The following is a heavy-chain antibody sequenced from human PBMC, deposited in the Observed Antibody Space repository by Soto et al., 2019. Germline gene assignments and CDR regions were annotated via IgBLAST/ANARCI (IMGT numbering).Heavy chain of an antibody. CDR3: ARGHSGSYPMEAYYYGMDV. D-gene: IGHD1-26*01. V-gene: IGHV3-48*02. Sequence: GGSLRLSCAASGFTFSTYSMNWVRQAPGKGLQWASYISSVLSTTYYADSVKGRFTISRDNAKNSLYLQMDSLRDEDTAVYYCARGHSGSYPMEAYYYGMDVWGQGTTVTVSS. CDR2: ISSVLSTT. J-gene: IGHJ6*02. CDR1: GFTFSTYS.